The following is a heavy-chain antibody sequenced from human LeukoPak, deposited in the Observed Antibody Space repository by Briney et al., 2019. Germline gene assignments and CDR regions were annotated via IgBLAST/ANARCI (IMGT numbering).Heavy chain of an antibody. V-gene: IGHV4-39*01. Sequence: SETLSLTCTVSGXSISSSSYYWGWIRQPPGKGLEWIGSIYYSGDTYYNSSLKSRVTISVDTSKNQFSLKLSSVTAADTAVYSCARLRGAMTTVTSNFDYWGQGTLVTVSS. CDR1: GXSISSSSYY. CDR2: IYYSGDT. CDR3: ARLRGAMTTVTSNFDY. J-gene: IGHJ4*02. D-gene: IGHD4-17*01.